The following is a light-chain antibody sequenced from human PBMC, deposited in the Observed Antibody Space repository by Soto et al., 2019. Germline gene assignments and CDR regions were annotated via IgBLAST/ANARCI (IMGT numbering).Light chain of an antibody. CDR3: QQFNTYSYT. Sequence: DIQMTQSPSTLSASVGDRVTITCRASQSVRNWLAWYQQKPGKAPKLLIYDASSLESGVPSRFSGSGFGTEFTLNIRSLQPDDFATYYCQQFNTYSYTFGQGTRVEIK. CDR2: DAS. V-gene: IGKV1-5*01. J-gene: IGKJ2*01. CDR1: QSVRNW.